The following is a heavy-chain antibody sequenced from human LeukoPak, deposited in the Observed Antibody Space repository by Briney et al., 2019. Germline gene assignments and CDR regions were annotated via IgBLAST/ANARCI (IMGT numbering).Heavy chain of an antibody. J-gene: IGHJ4*02. CDR2: IYYSGST. CDR3: ARDIPADY. V-gene: IGHV4-59*01. Sequence: SETLSLTCTVSGGSISSYYWSWIRQPPGKGLEWIGYIYYSGSTNYNPSLKSRVTISVDTSKNQFSLKLSSVTAADTAVYYCARDIPADYWGQGTLVTVSS. CDR1: GGSISSYY.